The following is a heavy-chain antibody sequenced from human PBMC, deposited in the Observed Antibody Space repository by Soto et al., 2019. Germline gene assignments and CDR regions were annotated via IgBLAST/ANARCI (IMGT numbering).Heavy chain of an antibody. J-gene: IGHJ5*02. D-gene: IGHD3-10*01. CDR1: GFTFGTTD. CDR3: VKNSGWFNT. Sequence: QLLHSGGGLVQPGGSLTLSCAASGFTFGTTDMSWVRQAPGEGLEWVSTIDVSGGITYYADSVKGRFTLSRDNSGNTLYLQMNSLRGDDTALYYCVKNSGWFNTWGQGALVTGSS. CDR2: IDVSGGIT. V-gene: IGHV3-23*01.